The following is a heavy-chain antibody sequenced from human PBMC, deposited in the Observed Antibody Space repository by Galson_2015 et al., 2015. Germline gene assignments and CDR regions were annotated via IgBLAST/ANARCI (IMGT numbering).Heavy chain of an antibody. CDR1: GYTFTGYY. D-gene: IGHD3-22*01. CDR2: INPNSGGT. J-gene: IGHJ4*02. CDR3: ARLAQSQYYYDSSGYLYYFDY. Sequence: CKASGYTFTGYYMHWVRQAPGQGLEWMGWINPNSGGTNYAQKLQGRVTMTTDTSTSTAYMELRSLRSDDTAVYYCARLAQSQYYYDSSGYLYYFDYWGQGTLVTVSS. V-gene: IGHV1-2*02.